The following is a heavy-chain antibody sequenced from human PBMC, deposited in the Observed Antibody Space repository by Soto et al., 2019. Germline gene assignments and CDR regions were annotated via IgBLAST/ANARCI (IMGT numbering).Heavy chain of an antibody. D-gene: IGHD3-3*01. CDR1: GYTFTSYG. J-gene: IGHJ4*02. CDR3: ARKVRLWSGLSTSGRYFDY. V-gene: IGHV1-18*01. Sequence: QVQLVQSGAEVKKPGASVKVSCKASGYTFTSYGISWVRQAPGQGLEWMGWISAYNGNTNYAQKLQGRVTMTTDTSTSTAYMELRSLRSDDTAVHYCARKVRLWSGLSTSGRYFDYWGQGTLVTVSS. CDR2: ISAYNGNT.